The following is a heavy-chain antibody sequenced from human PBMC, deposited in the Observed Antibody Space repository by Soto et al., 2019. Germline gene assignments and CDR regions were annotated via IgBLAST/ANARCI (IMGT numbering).Heavy chain of an antibody. Sequence: ASVKVSCKASGYTFTSYGISWVRQAPGQGLEWMGSISAYNGNTNYAQKLQGRVTMTTDTSTSTAYMELRSLRSDDTAVYYCARGAHYDFWSGPFYYMDVWGKGTTVTVSS. J-gene: IGHJ6*03. D-gene: IGHD3-3*01. V-gene: IGHV1-18*01. CDR1: GYTFTSYG. CDR2: ISAYNGNT. CDR3: ARGAHYDFWSGPFYYMDV.